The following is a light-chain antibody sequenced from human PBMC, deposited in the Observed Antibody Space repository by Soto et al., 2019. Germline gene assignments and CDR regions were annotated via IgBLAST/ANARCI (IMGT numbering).Light chain of an antibody. CDR1: QSVGRN. CDR3: QQYYHWLT. CDR2: GAS. Sequence: EIGMSQSPATLSLSPGETAILSFRASQSVGRNLVWYQHIPGQAPRLLIYGASTRATGIAARFSGSGSGTEFTLTISSLQSEDFAVYYCQQYYHWLTFGGGTMV. J-gene: IGKJ4*01. V-gene: IGKV3-15*01.